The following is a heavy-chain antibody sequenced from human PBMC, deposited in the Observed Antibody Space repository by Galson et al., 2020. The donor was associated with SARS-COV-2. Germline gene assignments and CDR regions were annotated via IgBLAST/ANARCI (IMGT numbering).Heavy chain of an antibody. Sequence: ETLSPTCTVSGYSVSTTNYWGWVRQPPGRGLEWIGSVYPSGTTYYNPSLKSRVTISVDTSKNQFSLRLDSVTAADTALYYCARQGVNMIVLVTVPGWYFDLWGRGTLVTVSS. V-gene: IGHV4-38-2*02. J-gene: IGHJ2*01. CDR3: ARQGVNMIVLVTVPGWYFDL. CDR2: VYPSGTT. CDR1: GYSVSTTNY. D-gene: IGHD3-22*01.